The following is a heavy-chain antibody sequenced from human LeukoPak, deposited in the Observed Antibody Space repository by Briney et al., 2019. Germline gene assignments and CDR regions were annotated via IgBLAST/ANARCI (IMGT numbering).Heavy chain of an antibody. CDR3: AKDRSGLELDY. CDR2: ISDSGGST. Sequence: GGSLRLSCAASGFTFSSHAMSWVRQAPGKGLEWVSAISDSGGSTYYADSVKGRFTISRDNSKNTLYLQMNSMRAEDTAVYYCAKDRSGLELDYWGQGTLVTVSS. CDR1: GFTFSSHA. J-gene: IGHJ4*02. V-gene: IGHV3-23*01. D-gene: IGHD3-10*01.